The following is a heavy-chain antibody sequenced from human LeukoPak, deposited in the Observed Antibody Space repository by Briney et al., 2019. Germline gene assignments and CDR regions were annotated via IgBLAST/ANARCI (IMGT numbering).Heavy chain of an antibody. Sequence: AASVKVSCKASGYTFTSYGISWVRQAPGQGLEWMAWMNSNSGGTRSTQKFQGRVIMTRDSSISTAYLELNRLTSDDTAIYYCARLNGDYRRFDTWGQGTLVTVSS. CDR2: MNSNSGGT. D-gene: IGHD4-17*01. V-gene: IGHV1-2*02. CDR1: GYTFTSYG. J-gene: IGHJ5*02. CDR3: ARLNGDYRRFDT.